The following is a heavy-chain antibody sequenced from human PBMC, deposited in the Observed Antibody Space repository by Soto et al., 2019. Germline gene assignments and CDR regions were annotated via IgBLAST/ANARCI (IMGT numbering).Heavy chain of an antibody. CDR3: ARDNEQQQLREDY. V-gene: IGHV3-21*01. CDR1: GFTFSSYS. CDR2: ISSSSSYI. Sequence: PGGSLRLSCAASGFTFSSYSMNWVRQAPGKGLEWVSSISSSSSYIYYADSVKGRLTISRDNAKNSLYLQMNSLRAEDTAVYYCARDNEQQQLREDYWGQGTLVTVSS. J-gene: IGHJ4*02. D-gene: IGHD6-13*01.